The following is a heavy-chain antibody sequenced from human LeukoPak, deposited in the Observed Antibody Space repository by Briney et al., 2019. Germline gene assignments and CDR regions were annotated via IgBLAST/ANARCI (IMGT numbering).Heavy chain of an antibody. V-gene: IGHV4-31*03. CDR2: IYYSGST. CDR3: ARVALPPAWFDP. D-gene: IGHD2-15*01. CDR1: GGSISSGGYY. J-gene: IGHJ5*02. Sequence: PSETLSLTCTVPGGSISSGGYYWSWIRQHPGKGLEWIGYIYYSGSTYYNPSLKSRVTISVDTSKNQFSLKLSSVTAADTAVYYCARVALPPAWFDPWGQGTLVTVSS.